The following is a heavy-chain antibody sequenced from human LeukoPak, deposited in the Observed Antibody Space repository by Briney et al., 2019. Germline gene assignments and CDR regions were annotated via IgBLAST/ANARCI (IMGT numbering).Heavy chain of an antibody. J-gene: IGHJ3*02. Sequence: PSETLSLTCTVSGGSISSYYWSWIRQPPGKGLEWIGYIYYSGSTNYNPSLKSRVTISVDTSKNQFSLKLSSVTAADTAVYYCARQWNSDASDIWGQGTMVTVSS. CDR1: GGSISSYY. CDR3: ARQWNSDASDI. CDR2: IYYSGST. D-gene: IGHD1-1*01. V-gene: IGHV4-59*08.